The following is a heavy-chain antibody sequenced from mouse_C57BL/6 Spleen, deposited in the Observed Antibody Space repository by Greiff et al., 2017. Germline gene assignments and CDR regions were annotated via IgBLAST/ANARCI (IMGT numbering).Heavy chain of an antibody. CDR1: GFTFSNYW. J-gene: IGHJ2*01. CDR3: TNDYDDEDY. V-gene: IGHV6-3*01. Sequence: EVKLEESGGGLVQPGGSMKLSCVASGFTFSNYWMNWVRQSPEKGLEWVAQIRLKSDNYATHYAESVKGRFTISRDDSKSSVYLQMNNLRAEDTGIYYCTNDYDDEDYWGQGTTLTVSS. D-gene: IGHD2-4*01. CDR2: IRLKSDNYAT.